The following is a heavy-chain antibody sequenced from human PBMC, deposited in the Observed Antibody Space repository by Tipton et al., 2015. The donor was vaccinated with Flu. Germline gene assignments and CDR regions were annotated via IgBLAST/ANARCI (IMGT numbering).Heavy chain of an antibody. V-gene: IGHV4-38-2*01. CDR1: GYSISSGYY. CDR2: IYHSGST. Sequence: TLSLTCAVSGYSISSGYYWGWIRQPPGKGLEWIGSIYHSGSTYYNPSLKSRVTISVDTSKNQFSLKLSSVTAADAAVYYCASVRGVTRRYYFDYWGQGTLVTVSS. J-gene: IGHJ4*02. CDR3: ASVRGVTRRYYFDY. D-gene: IGHD3-10*01.